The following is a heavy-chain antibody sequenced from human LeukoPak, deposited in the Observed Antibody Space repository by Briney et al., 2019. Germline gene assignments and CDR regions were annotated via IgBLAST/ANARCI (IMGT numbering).Heavy chain of an antibody. CDR3: ARDFRDGYKGPNLSAFDI. V-gene: IGHV4-59*01. D-gene: IGHD5-24*01. CDR2: IYYSGST. J-gene: IGHJ3*02. Sequence: PSETLSLTCTVSGGSISSYYWSWIRQPPGKGLEWIGYIYYSGSTNYNPSLKSRVTISVDTSKNQFSLKLSSVTAADTAVYYCARDFRDGYKGPNLSAFDIWGQGTMVTVSS. CDR1: GGSISSYY.